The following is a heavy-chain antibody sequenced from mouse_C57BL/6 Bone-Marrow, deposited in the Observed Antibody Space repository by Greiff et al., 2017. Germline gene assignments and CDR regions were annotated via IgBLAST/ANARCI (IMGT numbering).Heavy chain of an antibody. CDR1: GFTFSSYA. J-gene: IGHJ4*01. V-gene: IGHV5-9-3*01. CDR3: ARQEKVYYGYYYAMDY. CDR2: FSSGGHFT. Sequence: EVKVVESGGGLVKPGGSLKLSCAASGFTFSSYAMSWVRQTPEKRLEWVATFSSGGHFTYYPDTVKGRFIISRDNAKNTLDLQMSSLRSEDTAMYFCARQEKVYYGYYYAMDYWGQGTSVTVSS. D-gene: IGHD1-1*01.